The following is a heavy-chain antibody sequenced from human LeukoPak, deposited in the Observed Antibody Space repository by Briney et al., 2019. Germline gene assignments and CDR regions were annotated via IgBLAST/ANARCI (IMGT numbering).Heavy chain of an antibody. CDR3: ARGRAAMATFDAFDI. J-gene: IGHJ3*02. D-gene: IGHD5-18*01. V-gene: IGHV1-18*01. Sequence: ASVKVSCKASGYTFTSYGISWVRPAPGQGLEWMGWISAYNGNTNYAQKLQGRVTMTTDTSTSTAYMELRSLRSDDTAVYYCARGRAAMATFDAFDIWGQGTMVTVSS. CDR1: GYTFTSYG. CDR2: ISAYNGNT.